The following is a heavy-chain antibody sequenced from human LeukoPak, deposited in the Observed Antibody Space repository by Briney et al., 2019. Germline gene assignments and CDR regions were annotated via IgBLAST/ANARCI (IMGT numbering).Heavy chain of an antibody. CDR3: ATDRIFGELYYYYYMDV. CDR2: IRYDGSDK. J-gene: IGHJ6*03. Sequence: GGSLRLSCAASGFTFGGSGMHWVRQAPGKGLEWVAFIRYDGSDKHYADSVKGRFTISRDNSKNTLYLQMNSLKTEDTAVYYCATDRIFGELYYYYYMDVWGKGTTVTISS. CDR1: GFTFGGSG. D-gene: IGHD3-10*01. V-gene: IGHV3-30*02.